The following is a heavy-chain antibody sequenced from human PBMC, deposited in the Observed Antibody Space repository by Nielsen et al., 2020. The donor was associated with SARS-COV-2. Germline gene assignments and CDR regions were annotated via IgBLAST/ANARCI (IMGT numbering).Heavy chain of an antibody. D-gene: IGHD6-13*01. V-gene: IGHV3-9*01. CDR1: GFTFDDYY. Sequence: GGSLRLSCAASGFTFDDYYMHWVRQAPGKGLEWVSGISWNSGSIGYADSVKGRFTISRDNVKNSLYLQMNSLRAEDTALYYCAKDTNHHGYSSSWYGAPFDYWGQGTLVTVSS. CDR3: AKDTNHHGYSSSWYGAPFDY. CDR2: ISWNSGSI. J-gene: IGHJ4*02.